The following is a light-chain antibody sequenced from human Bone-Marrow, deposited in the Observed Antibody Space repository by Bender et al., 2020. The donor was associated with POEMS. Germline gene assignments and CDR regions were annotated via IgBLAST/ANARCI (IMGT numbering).Light chain of an antibody. CDR3: QAWDRSIFYV. Sequence: SYELTQPPSVSVSPGQTASIPCSGAELMNKFVCWYQQKTGQAPVLVIYEDEKRPSGIPERFSASNSGNTATLTISETQATDEAEYYCQAWDRSIFYVFGGGTKVTVL. CDR2: EDE. V-gene: IGLV3-1*01. J-gene: IGLJ1*01. CDR1: ELMNKF.